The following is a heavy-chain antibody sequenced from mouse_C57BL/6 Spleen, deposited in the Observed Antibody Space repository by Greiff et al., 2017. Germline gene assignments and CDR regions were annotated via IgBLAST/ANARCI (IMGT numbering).Heavy chain of an antibody. CDR3: ARLREDYVDY. Sequence: QVQLQQPGAELVMPGASVKLSCKASGYTFTSYWMHWVKQRPGQGLEWIGEIDPSASYPNYNQQFKGKSTLTVDKSSSTAYMQLSSLTSEDSAVEYCARLREDYVDYWGQGTTLTVSA. V-gene: IGHV1-69*01. CDR1: GYTFTSYW. J-gene: IGHJ2*01. CDR2: IDPSASYP.